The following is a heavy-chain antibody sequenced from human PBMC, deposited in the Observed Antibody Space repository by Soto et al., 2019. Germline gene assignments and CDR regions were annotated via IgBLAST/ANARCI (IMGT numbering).Heavy chain of an antibody. CDR3: ARGRSSSSLLRWFDP. CDR2: INHSGST. J-gene: IGHJ5*02. CDR1: GGSFSGYY. V-gene: IGHV4-34*01. Sequence: QVQLQQWGAGLLKPSETLSLTCAVYGGSFSGYYWSWIRQPPGKGLEWLGEINHSGSTNYNPSLKSRVTISVDTSKNQFSLKLSSVTAADTAVYYCARGRSSSSLLRWFDPWGQGTLVTVSS. D-gene: IGHD6-6*01.